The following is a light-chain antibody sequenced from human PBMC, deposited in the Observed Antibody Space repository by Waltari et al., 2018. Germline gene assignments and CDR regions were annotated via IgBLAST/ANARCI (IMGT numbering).Light chain of an antibody. CDR1: QSVLSSSNNKNY. V-gene: IGKV4-1*01. J-gene: IGKJ2*01. CDR3: QQCYSSPYT. Sequence: DIVMTQSPDSPAVSLGARATINCKSSQSVLSSSNNKNYLGWYQQKPGPPPKLLISWASTRESGVPDRFSGSGSGTDFTLTISSLQAEDVAVYYCQQCYSSPYTFGQGTKLEIK. CDR2: WAS.